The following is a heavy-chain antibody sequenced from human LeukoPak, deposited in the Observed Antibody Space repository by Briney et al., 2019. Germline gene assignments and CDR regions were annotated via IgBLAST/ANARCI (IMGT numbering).Heavy chain of an antibody. D-gene: IGHD6-13*01. CDR3: ARDGSSWYFDY. CDR1: GFTFSNYG. Sequence: GGSLRLSCAASGFTFSNYGMHWVRQAPGKGLEWVAHIRFDESDKYYADSVKGRFTISRDISRNTVYLQMNSLRPEDTAVYYCARDGSSWYFDYWGQGTLVTVSS. V-gene: IGHV3-30*02. CDR2: IRFDESDK. J-gene: IGHJ4*02.